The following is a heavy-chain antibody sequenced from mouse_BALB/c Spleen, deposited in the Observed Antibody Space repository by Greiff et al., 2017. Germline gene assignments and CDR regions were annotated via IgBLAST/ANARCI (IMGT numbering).Heavy chain of an antibody. V-gene: IGHV5-6-5*01. CDR3: ARDLTGTSWFAY. CDR1: GFTFSSYA. Sequence: EVQVVESGGGLVKPGGSLKLSCAASGFTFSSYAMSWVRQTPEKRLEWVASISSGGSTYYPDSVKGRFTISRDNARNILYLQMSSLRSEDTAMYYCARDLTGTSWFAYWGQGTLVTVSA. CDR2: ISSGGST. D-gene: IGHD4-1*01. J-gene: IGHJ3*01.